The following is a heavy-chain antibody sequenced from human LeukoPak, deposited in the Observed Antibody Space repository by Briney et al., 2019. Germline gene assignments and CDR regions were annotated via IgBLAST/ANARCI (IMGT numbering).Heavy chain of an antibody. J-gene: IGHJ6*02. CDR1: GFTFDDYG. D-gene: IGHD3-22*01. CDR2: INWSGVST. V-gene: IGHV3-20*04. Sequence: GGSLRLSCAVSGFTFDDYGMSWVRQAPGKGLEWVSGINWSGVSTGYADSVKGRFTISRDNAKNSLDLQMNSLRAEDTAVYYCARSRSSGMKWGDGGYYHYYVMDVWGQGTTVTVSS. CDR3: ARSRSSGMKWGDGGYYHYYVMDV.